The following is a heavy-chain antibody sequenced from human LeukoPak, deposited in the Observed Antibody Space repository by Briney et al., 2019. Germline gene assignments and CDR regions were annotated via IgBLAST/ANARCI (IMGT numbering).Heavy chain of an antibody. Sequence: GGSLRLSCAASGFTFSNAWMSWVRQAPGKGLEWVAVISYDGSNRYYADSVKGRFTISRDNSKNTLYLQMNSLRAEDTAVYYCAKDRGGGPMIGAFDIWGQGTMVTVSS. CDR2: ISYDGSNR. CDR1: GFTFSNAW. V-gene: IGHV3-30*18. CDR3: AKDRGGGPMIGAFDI. J-gene: IGHJ3*02. D-gene: IGHD3-22*01.